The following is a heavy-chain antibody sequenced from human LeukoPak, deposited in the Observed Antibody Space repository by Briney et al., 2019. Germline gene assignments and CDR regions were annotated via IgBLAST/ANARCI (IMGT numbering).Heavy chain of an antibody. D-gene: IGHD1-14*01. CDR2: INPNSGAT. Sequence: GASVNVSCTASGFTSTCYYIDWVRQAPGQGIEWMGWINPNSGATNYAQKFQGRATMTRDTSISTAYMELSRLRSDDTAVPCCAGGRGHAPTRYIYGGQASLVS. CDR1: GFTSTCYY. CDR3: AGGRGHAPTRYIY. J-gene: IGHJ4*02. V-gene: IGHV1-2*02.